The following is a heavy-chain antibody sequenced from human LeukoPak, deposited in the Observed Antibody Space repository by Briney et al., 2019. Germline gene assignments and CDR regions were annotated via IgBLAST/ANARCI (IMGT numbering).Heavy chain of an antibody. CDR1: GGSISSYY. CDR3: ARDTPVHYDFWSGPRWFDP. Sequence: PSETLSLTCTVSGGSISSYYWSWIRQPPGQGLEWIGYIYYSGSTNYNPSLKSRVTISVDTSKNQFSLKLSSVTAADTAVYYCARDTPVHYDFWSGPRWFDPWGQGTLVTVSS. V-gene: IGHV4-59*01. CDR2: IYYSGST. D-gene: IGHD3-3*01. J-gene: IGHJ5*02.